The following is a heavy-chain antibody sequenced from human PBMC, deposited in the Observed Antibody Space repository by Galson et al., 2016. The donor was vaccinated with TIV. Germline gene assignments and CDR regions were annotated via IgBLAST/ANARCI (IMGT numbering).Heavy chain of an antibody. CDR3: AKEGYSYRLS. CDR1: GYSISSADY. Sequence: SETLSLTCTVSGYSISSADYWAWIRQPPERGLEWLGYISHSGSTSYNPSLKTRVSISLDTSRNHFSLNLMSVTAADTAVYYCAKEGYSYRLSWGQGILVTVSS. D-gene: IGHD5-18*01. CDR2: ISHSGST. V-gene: IGHV4-38-2*02. J-gene: IGHJ4*02.